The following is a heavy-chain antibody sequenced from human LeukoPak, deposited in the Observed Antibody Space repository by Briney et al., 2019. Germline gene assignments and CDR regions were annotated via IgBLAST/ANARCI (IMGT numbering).Heavy chain of an antibody. Sequence: SETLSLTCTVSGGSISSYYWSWIRQPPGRGLEWIGYIYYSGSTNYNPSLKSRVTISVDTSKNQFSLKLSSVTAADTAVYYCARGGASGSYIFDYWGQGTLVTVPS. V-gene: IGHV4-59*01. CDR2: IYYSGST. D-gene: IGHD1-26*01. CDR3: ARGGASGSYIFDY. J-gene: IGHJ4*02. CDR1: GGSISSYY.